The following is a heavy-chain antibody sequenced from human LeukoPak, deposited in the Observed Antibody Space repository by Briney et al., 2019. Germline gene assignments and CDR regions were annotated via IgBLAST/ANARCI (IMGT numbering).Heavy chain of an antibody. D-gene: IGHD2-2*01. J-gene: IGHJ5*02. CDR2: ISAYNGNT. Sequence: GGSLRLSCAASGFTFSSYGMHWVRQAPGQGLEWMGWISAYNGNTNYAQKLQGRVTMTTDTSTSTAYMELRSLRSDDTAVYYCARRYCSSTSCYHNWFDPWGQGTLVTVSS. CDR3: ARRYCSSTSCYHNWFDP. V-gene: IGHV1-18*01. CDR1: GFTFSSYG.